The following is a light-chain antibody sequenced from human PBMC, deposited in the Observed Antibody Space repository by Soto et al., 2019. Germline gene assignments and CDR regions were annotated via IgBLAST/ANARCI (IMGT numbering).Light chain of an antibody. CDR2: LGS. V-gene: IGKV2-28*01. Sequence: EIVMTQSPLSLPVTPGEPASISCRSSQSLLHSNGYNYLDWYLQKPGQSPQLLIFLGSNRASGVPDRFRGSGSHTDFTLKISRVEAEDVGVYYCMQALQTPPTFGQGTKV. CDR3: MQALQTPPT. CDR1: QSLLHSNGYNY. J-gene: IGKJ1*01.